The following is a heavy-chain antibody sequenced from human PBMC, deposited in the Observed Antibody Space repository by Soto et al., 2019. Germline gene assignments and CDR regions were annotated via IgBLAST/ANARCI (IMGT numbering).Heavy chain of an antibody. CDR1: GYTLTELS. V-gene: IGHV1-24*01. CDR3: ATDIAAAGTFDY. J-gene: IGHJ4*02. Sequence: ASVKVSCKVSGYTLTELSMHWVRQAPGKGLEWMGGFDPEDGETIYAQKFQGRVTMTEDTSTDTAYMELSSLRSEDTAVYYCATDIAAAGTFDYWGQGTLVTVSS. D-gene: IGHD6-13*01. CDR2: FDPEDGET.